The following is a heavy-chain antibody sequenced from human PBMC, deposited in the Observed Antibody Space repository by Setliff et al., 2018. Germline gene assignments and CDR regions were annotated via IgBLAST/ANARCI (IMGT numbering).Heavy chain of an antibody. Sequence: PGGSLRLSCAASGFTFSDAWMSWVRQAPGRGLEWVGRIKSEVDGGTIDYAAPVKGRFTISRDDSKNTLYLQLNSLKTEDTAVYYCNTGATIWGQGTMVTVSS. V-gene: IGHV3-15*01. J-gene: IGHJ3*02. CDR3: NTGATI. CDR1: GFTFSDAW. CDR2: IKSEVDGGTI.